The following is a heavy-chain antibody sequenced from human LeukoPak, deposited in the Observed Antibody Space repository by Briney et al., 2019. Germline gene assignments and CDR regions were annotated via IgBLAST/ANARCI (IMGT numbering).Heavy chain of an antibody. CDR1: GGTFSSYA. Sequence: SVKVSCKASGGTFSSYAISWVRQAPGQGLEWMGGIIPIFGTANYAQKFQGRVTNTTDESTSTAYMELSSLRSEDTAVYYCARDQTENDGLTWDYYYYMDVWGKGTTVTVSS. V-gene: IGHV1-69*05. J-gene: IGHJ6*03. D-gene: IGHD1-26*01. CDR3: ARDQTENDGLTWDYYYYMDV. CDR2: IIPIFGTA.